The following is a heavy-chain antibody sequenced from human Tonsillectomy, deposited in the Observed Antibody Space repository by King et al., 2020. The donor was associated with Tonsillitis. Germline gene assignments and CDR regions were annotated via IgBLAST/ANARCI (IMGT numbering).Heavy chain of an antibody. V-gene: IGHV1-8*01. J-gene: IGHJ4*02. CDR3: ARGQTIVGVARGIRYYFDY. CDR1: GYTFTSYD. Sequence: QLVQSGAEVKKPGASVKVSCKASGYTFTSYDINWVRQATGQGLEWMGWMNPNSGNTGYAQKFQGRVTMTRNTSISTAYMELSSLRSEDTAVYYCARGQTIVGVARGIRYYFDYWGQGTLVTVSS. CDR2: MNPNSGNT. D-gene: IGHD3-3*01.